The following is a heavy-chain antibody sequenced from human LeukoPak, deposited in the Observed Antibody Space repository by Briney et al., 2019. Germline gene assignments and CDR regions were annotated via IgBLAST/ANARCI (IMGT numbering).Heavy chain of an antibody. D-gene: IGHD3-22*01. CDR1: GGTISSYY. CDR2: IYYSGST. V-gene: IGHV4-59*08. J-gene: IGHJ4*02. CDR3: ARGFYYYDSGAYGF. Sequence: SETLSLTCTVSGGTISSYYWSWIRQPPGKGLEWIGYIYYSGSTNYNPSLKSRVTISVDTSKNQFSLKLSSVTAADTAVYYCARGFYYYDSGAYGFWGQGILVTVSS.